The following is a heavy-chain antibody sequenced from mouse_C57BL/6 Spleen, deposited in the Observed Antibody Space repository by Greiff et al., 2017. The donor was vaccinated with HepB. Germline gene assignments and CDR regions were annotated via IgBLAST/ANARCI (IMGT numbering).Heavy chain of an antibody. J-gene: IGHJ4*01. Sequence: VQLQPSGAELARPGASVKLSCKASGYTFTSYGISWVKPRTGQGLEWIGEIYPRSGNTYYNEKFKGKATLTADKYSSTAYMELRSLTSEDSAVYCCAKEGRDYGSSLYYAMDYWGQGTSVTVSS. CDR1: GYTFTSYG. CDR2: IYPRSGNT. V-gene: IGHV1-81*01. CDR3: AKEGRDYGSSLYYAMDY. D-gene: IGHD1-1*01.